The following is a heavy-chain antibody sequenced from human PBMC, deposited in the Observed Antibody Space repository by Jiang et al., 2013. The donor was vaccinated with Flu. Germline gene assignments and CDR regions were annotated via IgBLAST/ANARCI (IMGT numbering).Heavy chain of an antibody. V-gene: IGHV4-31*03. J-gene: IGHJ4*02. CDR1: GDSISRGDYS. CDR3: ARASGSESRDYGGHWPVFGY. Sequence: KPSQTLSLTCSVFGDSISRGDYSWTWIRQPPGRGLEWIAHMSYSGSTSYTPSLKSRLSISLDTSNNQFSLRLSSVIAADTATYYCARASGSESRDYGGHWPVFGYWGQGTLVTVSS. CDR2: MSYSGST. D-gene: IGHD4-23*01.